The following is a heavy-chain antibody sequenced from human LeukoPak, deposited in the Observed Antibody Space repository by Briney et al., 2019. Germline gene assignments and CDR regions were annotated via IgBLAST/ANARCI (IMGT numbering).Heavy chain of an antibody. D-gene: IGHD1-26*01. CDR3: ARTTEVGAIFDY. J-gene: IGHJ4*02. CDR2: IGTAGDT. CDR1: GFTFSSYD. V-gene: IGHV3-13*01. Sequence: PGRSLRLSCAASGFTFSSYDMHWVRQATGKGLEWVSAIGTAGDTYYPGSVKGRFTISRENAKNSLYLQMNSLRAGDTAAYYCARTTEVGAIFDYWGQGTLVTVSS.